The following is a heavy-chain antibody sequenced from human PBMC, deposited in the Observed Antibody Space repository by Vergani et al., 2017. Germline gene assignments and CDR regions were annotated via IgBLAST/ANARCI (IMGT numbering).Heavy chain of an antibody. CDR3: AKGGTEEGRFLES. J-gene: IGHJ5*02. CDR1: GFTFSSYG. CDR2: IWYDGSNK. V-gene: IGHV3-33*06. D-gene: IGHD3-3*01. Sequence: QVQLVESGGGVVQPGRSLRLSCAASGFTFSSYGMHWVRQAPGKGLEWVAVIWYDGSNKYYADSVKGRFTISRDNSKNTLYLQMNSLRAEDTAVYYCAKGGTEEGRFLESWGQGTLVTVSS.